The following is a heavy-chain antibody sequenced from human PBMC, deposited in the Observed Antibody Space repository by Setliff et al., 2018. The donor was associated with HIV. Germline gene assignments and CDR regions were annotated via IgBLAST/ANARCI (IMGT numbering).Heavy chain of an antibody. CDR3: ARAMRGVVVTNMYYYYGMDV. Sequence: SETLSLTCTVSGYSISSGYYWGWIRQPPGKGLEWIGSIYHSGCTYYNPSLKSRVTISVDTSKNQFSLKLSSVTAADTAVYYCARAMRGVVVTNMYYYYGMDVWGQGTTVTVSS. D-gene: IGHD2-21*02. V-gene: IGHV4-38-2*02. CDR1: GYSISSGYY. CDR2: IYHSGCT. J-gene: IGHJ6*02.